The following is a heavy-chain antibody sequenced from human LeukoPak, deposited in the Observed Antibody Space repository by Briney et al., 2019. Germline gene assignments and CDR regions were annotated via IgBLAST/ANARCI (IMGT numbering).Heavy chain of an antibody. CDR3: AKRGDRSGLSYYFDY. CDR1: GFTFTNYA. Sequence: GGSLRLSCAASGFTFTNYAMSWVRQAPGKGLEWVSAISGSGTSTYYADSVKGRFTISRDNSENTLYLQMSSLTDEDTAVYFCAKRGDRSGLSYYFDYWGQGTLVTVSS. D-gene: IGHD6-19*01. J-gene: IGHJ4*02. V-gene: IGHV3-23*01. CDR2: ISGSGTST.